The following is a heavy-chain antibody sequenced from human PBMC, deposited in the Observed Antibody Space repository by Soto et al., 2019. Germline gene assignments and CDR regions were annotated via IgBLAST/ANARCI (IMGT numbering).Heavy chain of an antibody. J-gene: IGHJ6*02. CDR2: ISYDGSNK. D-gene: IGHD3-10*01. V-gene: IGHV3-30*18. CDR3: AKDLGSGKPYHYYAMDV. Sequence: PGGSLRLSCAASGFIFSRYGMHWVRQAPGKGLEWVAVISYDGSNKYYAESVKGRFIISRDKSENTLYLQMNSLRAEDTAVYYCAKDLGSGKPYHYYAMDVWGQGTTVTVSS. CDR1: GFIFSRYG.